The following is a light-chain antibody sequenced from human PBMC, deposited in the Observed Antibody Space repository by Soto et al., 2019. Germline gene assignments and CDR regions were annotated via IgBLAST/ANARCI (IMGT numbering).Light chain of an antibody. CDR1: QGISRS. J-gene: IGKJ5*01. CDR3: QQADTFPIT. V-gene: IGKV1D-12*01. Sequence: ESQMTQYTSSVSASVGYRVTITCQASQGISRSLAWYQQKPGKAPKLLIYCASSLQSGVPSRFSGSGFGTDFTLTISSLQPEDFATYYCQQADTFPITFGQGTRLEIK. CDR2: CAS.